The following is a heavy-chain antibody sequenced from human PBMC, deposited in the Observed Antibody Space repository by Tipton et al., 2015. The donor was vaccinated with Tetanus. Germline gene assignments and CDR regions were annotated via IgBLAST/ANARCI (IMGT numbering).Heavy chain of an antibody. D-gene: IGHD2-21*02. V-gene: IGHV3-21*04. CDR3: AKLKSRGDSSAIEH. Sequence: SLRLSCAASGFTLTTYSINWFRQAPGKGLEWVSSITGSGHITYADSVKGRFTISRDNAKNTMYLQMNSLRAEDTATYYCAKLKSRGDSSAIEHWGQGTLVTVSS. CDR1: GFTLTTYS. J-gene: IGHJ4*02. CDR2: ITGSGHI.